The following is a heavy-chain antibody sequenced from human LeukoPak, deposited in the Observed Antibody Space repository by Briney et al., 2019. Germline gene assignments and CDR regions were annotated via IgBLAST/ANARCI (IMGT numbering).Heavy chain of an antibody. D-gene: IGHD3-3*01. CDR1: GASFTNYY. V-gene: IGHV4-59*12. Sequence: PSETLSLTCNVSGASFTNYYWSWIRQPPGKGLQWIGYIYDSGRTNYNPSLRSRVTISLDSSKTQFSLRLTSVDAADTAVYYCARGISHYHSFSFYHWGQGSLVTVSS. CDR3: ARGISHYHSFSFYH. CDR2: IYDSGRT. J-gene: IGHJ1*01.